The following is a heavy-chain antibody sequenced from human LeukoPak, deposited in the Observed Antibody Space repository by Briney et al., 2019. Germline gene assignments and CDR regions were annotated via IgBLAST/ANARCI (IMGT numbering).Heavy chain of an antibody. D-gene: IGHD6-13*01. CDR2: IYYSGST. Sequence: PSETLSLTCTVSGGSISSYYWSWIRQPPGKGLEWIGYIYYSGSTNYNPSLKSRVTISVDASKNQFSLKLSSVTAADTAVYYCARAKGGYSSSWYPSWFDPWGQGTLVTVSS. CDR1: GGSISSYY. CDR3: ARAKGGYSSSWYPSWFDP. V-gene: IGHV4-59*01. J-gene: IGHJ5*02.